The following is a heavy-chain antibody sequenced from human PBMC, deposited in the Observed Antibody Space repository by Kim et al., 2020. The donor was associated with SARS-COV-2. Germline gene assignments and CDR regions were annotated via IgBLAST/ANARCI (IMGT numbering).Heavy chain of an antibody. CDR2: IYSGGST. V-gene: IGHV3-66*01. D-gene: IGHD6-6*01. CDR3: AKHSSSSRLSFDY. CDR1: GFTVSSNY. J-gene: IGHJ4*02. Sequence: GGSLRLSCAASGFTVSSNYMSWVRQAPGKGLEWVSVIYSGGSTYYADSVKGRFTISRDNSKNTLYLQMNSLRAEDTAVYYCAKHSSSSRLSFDYWGQGTLVTVSS.